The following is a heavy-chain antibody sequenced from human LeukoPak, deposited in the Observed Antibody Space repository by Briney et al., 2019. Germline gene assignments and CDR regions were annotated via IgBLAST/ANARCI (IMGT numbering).Heavy chain of an antibody. D-gene: IGHD1-7*01. J-gene: IGHJ6*02. CDR1: GFTVSSNY. Sequence: GGSLRLSCAASGFTVSSNYMSWVRQAPGKGLEWVSVIYSGGSTYYADSVKGRFTISRHNSKNTLYLQMNSLRAEDTAVYYCARDPPMYNWNYVAPDYYYGMDVWGQGTTVTVSS. CDR2: IYSGGST. CDR3: ARDPPMYNWNYVAPDYYYGMDV. V-gene: IGHV3-53*04.